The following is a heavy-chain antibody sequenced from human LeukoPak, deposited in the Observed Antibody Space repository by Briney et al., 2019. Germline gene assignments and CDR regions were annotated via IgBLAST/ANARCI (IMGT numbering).Heavy chain of an antibody. CDR3: ARDSRRDGYNWGYFDY. D-gene: IGHD5-24*01. J-gene: IGHJ4*02. V-gene: IGHV1-69*05. CDR2: IIPIFGTA. Sequence: GASVKVSCKTSGGTFSSYAISWVRQAPGQGLEWMGRIIPIFGTANYAQKFQGRVTITTDESTSTAYMELSSLRSEDTAVYYCARDSRRDGYNWGYFDYWGQGTLVTVSS. CDR1: GGTFSSYA.